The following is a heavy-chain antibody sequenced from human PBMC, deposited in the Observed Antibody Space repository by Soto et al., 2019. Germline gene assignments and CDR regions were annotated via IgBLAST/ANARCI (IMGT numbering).Heavy chain of an antibody. CDR3: ARGASTSNISYYYYYGMDV. D-gene: IGHD2-2*01. Sequence: EVQLVESGGGLVKPGGSLRLSCAASGFTFSSYSMNWVRQAPGKGLEWVSSISSSSSYIYYADSVKGRFTISRDNAKNSMYLQMNSLRAEDTAVYYCARGASTSNISYYYYYGMDVWGQGTTVTVSS. CDR2: ISSSSSYI. CDR1: GFTFSSYS. V-gene: IGHV3-21*01. J-gene: IGHJ6*02.